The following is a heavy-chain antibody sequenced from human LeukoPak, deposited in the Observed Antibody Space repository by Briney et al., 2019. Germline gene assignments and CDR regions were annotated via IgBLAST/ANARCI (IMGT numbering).Heavy chain of an antibody. CDR3: ARGEGGFDAFDI. CDR2: INPHSGDT. D-gene: IGHD3-16*01. V-gene: IGHV1-2*02. CDR1: GYTFTVYY. Sequence: ASVKVSCKASGYTFTVYYVHWVRQAPGQGLEWMGWINPHSGDTSYAQNFQGRVTMTRDTSISTVYMELSRLRSDDTAVYYCARGEGGFDAFDIWGQGTMVTVSS. J-gene: IGHJ3*02.